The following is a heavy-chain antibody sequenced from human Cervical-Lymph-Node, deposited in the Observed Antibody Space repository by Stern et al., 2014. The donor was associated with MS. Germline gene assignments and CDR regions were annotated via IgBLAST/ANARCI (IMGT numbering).Heavy chain of an antibody. J-gene: IGHJ6*02. CDR2: INSGGRST. Sequence: VQLVASGGGLLQPGGSLRLSCGASGFTFSTYWMHWVRQGPGKGLGWVSRINSGGRSTSYTDSVRGRFTISRDNAKNTVDLQMTSLRAEDTAVYYCARSSGASGDAMDVWGQGTTVTVSS. D-gene: IGHD2-15*01. V-gene: IGHV3-74*02. CDR1: GFTFSTYW. CDR3: ARSSGASGDAMDV.